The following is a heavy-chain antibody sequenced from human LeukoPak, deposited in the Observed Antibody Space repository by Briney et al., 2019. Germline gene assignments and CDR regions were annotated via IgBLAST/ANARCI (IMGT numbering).Heavy chain of an antibody. CDR3: ARGDDRGFDY. D-gene: IGHD3-3*01. Sequence: PGGSLRLSCAASGFPFSDYYMSWIRQAPGKGLEWVSYIRGSGRNIYYADSVRGRFTISRDNARNLLSLQMNALRAEDTAVYYCARGDDRGFDYWGQGTLVTVSS. V-gene: IGHV3-11*01. CDR2: IRGSGRNI. CDR1: GFPFSDYY. J-gene: IGHJ4*02.